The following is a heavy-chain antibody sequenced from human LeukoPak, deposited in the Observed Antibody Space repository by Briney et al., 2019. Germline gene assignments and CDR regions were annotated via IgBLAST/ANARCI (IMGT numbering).Heavy chain of an antibody. CDR2: INPNSGGS. J-gene: IGHJ4*02. V-gene: IGHV1-2*02. Sequence: GASVKVSCKASGYTFTDYYIHWVRQAPGQGLEWMGYINPNSGGSNSAKKFQGRVAMTGDTSVSTAYMELSSLRYDDTAVYCCVRRVVVVTAAYFYFEYWGEARLASVCS. CDR3: VRRVVVVTAAYFYFEY. D-gene: IGHD2-21*02. CDR1: GYTFTDYY.